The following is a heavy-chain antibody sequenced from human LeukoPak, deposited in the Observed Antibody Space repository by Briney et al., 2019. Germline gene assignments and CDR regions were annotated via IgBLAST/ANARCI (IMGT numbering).Heavy chain of an antibody. CDR1: GFTFSSYW. J-gene: IGHJ3*02. Sequence: GGSLRLSCAASGFTFSSYWMSWVRQDPGKGLEWVANINQDGSEKYYVDSVKGRFTISRDNAKNSLYLQMNSLRAEDTAVYYCARMYCSSTNCYTDTFDIWGQGTVVTVSS. V-gene: IGHV3-7*01. CDR2: INQDGSEK. D-gene: IGHD2-2*02. CDR3: ARMYCSSTNCYTDTFDI.